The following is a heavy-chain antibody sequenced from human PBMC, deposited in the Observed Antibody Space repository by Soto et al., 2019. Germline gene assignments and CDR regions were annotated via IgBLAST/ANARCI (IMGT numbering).Heavy chain of an antibody. V-gene: IGHV3-11*06. D-gene: IGHD1-26*01. Sequence: QMQLVESGGDLVKPGGSLRLSCAASGFNFGAYYMSWVRQAPGKGLEWVSFVSSTGGYTKYSDSVGGRFTVSRDNGKNSLHLQLNSLRVDDTAVYYCARLRVGVNWYFDLWGRGTLVTVSS. CDR1: GFNFGAYY. CDR3: ARLRVGVNWYFDL. J-gene: IGHJ2*01. CDR2: VSSTGGYT.